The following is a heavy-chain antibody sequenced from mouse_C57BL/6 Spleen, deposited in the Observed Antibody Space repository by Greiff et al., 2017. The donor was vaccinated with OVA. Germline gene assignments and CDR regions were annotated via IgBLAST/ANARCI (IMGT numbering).Heavy chain of an antibody. CDR3: ARWGYYGSSTRYFDV. D-gene: IGHD1-1*01. J-gene: IGHJ1*03. Sequence: VQLQQPGAELVMPGASVKLSCKASGYTFTSYWMHWVKQRPGQGLEWIGEIDPSDSYTNYNQKFKGKYTLTVDKSSSTAYMQLSSLTSEDSAVYYCARWGYYGSSTRYFDVWGTGTTVTVSS. CDR1: GYTFTSYW. CDR2: IDPSDSYT. V-gene: IGHV1-69*01.